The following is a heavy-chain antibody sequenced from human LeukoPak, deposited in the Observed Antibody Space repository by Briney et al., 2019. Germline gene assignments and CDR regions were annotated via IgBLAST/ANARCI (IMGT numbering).Heavy chain of an antibody. CDR1: GYTFTSYG. J-gene: IGHJ4*02. CDR3: ARGTGIAAALQ. CDR2: INAGNGNT. Sequence: ASVKVSCKASGYTFTSYGISWVRQAPGQGLEWMGWINAGNGNTKYSQKFQGRVTITRDTSASTAYMELSSLRSEDTAVYYCARGTGIAAALQWGQGTLVTVSS. D-gene: IGHD6-13*01. V-gene: IGHV1-3*01.